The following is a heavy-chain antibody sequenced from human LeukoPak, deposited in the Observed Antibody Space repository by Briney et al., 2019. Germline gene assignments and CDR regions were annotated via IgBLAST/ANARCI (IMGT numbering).Heavy chain of an antibody. V-gene: IGHV1-18*01. CDR1: GYTFTSYG. D-gene: IGHD3-22*01. Sequence: ASVNVSCKASGYTFTSYGISWVRQAPGQGLEWMGWISAYNGNTNYAQKLQGRVTMTTDISTSTAHMELRSLRSDDTAVYYCARVNKDYYDSSGYADYYYYYYMDVWGKGTTVTVSS. J-gene: IGHJ6*03. CDR2: ISAYNGNT. CDR3: ARVNKDYYDSSGYADYYYYYYMDV.